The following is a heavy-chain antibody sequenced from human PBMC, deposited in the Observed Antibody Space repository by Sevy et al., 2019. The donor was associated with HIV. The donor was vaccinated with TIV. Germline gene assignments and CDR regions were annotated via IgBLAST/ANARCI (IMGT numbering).Heavy chain of an antibody. V-gene: IGHV3-53*01. CDR3: VRATTVTTGFDY. Sequence: GGSLRLSCAASGFTVSSNYMSWVRQAPGKGLEWVSVIYSGGSTYYADSVKGRFTISRDNSKNTLYLQMNSLRAEDTAVYYCVRATTVTTGFDYWGQGTLLTVSS. J-gene: IGHJ4*02. D-gene: IGHD4-17*01. CDR1: GFTVSSNY. CDR2: IYSGGST.